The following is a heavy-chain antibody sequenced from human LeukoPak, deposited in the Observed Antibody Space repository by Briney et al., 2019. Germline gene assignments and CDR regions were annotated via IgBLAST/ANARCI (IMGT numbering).Heavy chain of an antibody. CDR3: ARAIAARVGIDY. J-gene: IGHJ4*02. CDR1: GYTCTGYY. CDR2: IITKGGGT. D-gene: IGHD6-6*01. Sequence: ASVKVSCKASGYTCTGYYMHWERQAPGEWREWMGRIITKGGGTNYAQKSQGRVTMTRDTSISTAYMELSRLRSDDTAVYYCARAIAARVGIDYWGQGSLVTVSS. V-gene: IGHV1-2*06.